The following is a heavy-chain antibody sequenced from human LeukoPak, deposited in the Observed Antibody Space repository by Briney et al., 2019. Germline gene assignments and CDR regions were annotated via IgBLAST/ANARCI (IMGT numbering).Heavy chain of an antibody. CDR3: TRAVYCSGGSCSFDP. Sequence: GGSLRLSCAGSGFTLSAYDMHWVRQAPGKGLESVGFIRSEAYGGTAEYAASVKGRFTISRHDSKSIAYLQMNSLKTEDTAVYYCTRAVYCSGGSCSFDPWGQGTLVTVSS. D-gene: IGHD2-15*01. J-gene: IGHJ5*02. CDR2: IRSEAYGGTA. CDR1: GFTLSAYD. V-gene: IGHV3-49*04.